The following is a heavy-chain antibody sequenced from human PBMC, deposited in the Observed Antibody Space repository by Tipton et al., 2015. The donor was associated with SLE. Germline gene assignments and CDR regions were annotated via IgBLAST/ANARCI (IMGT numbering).Heavy chain of an antibody. D-gene: IGHD1-26*01. CDR3: VRHVRRVGTDWYFDL. CDR1: GGSISTYY. Sequence: TLSLTCTVSGGSISTYYWTWIRQPAGKGLEWIGYIYYSGSANYNPSLKSRVTMSVDTTKNQFSLKLSSVTAADTAVYYCVRHVRRVGTDWYFDLWGRCTLVPVSS. J-gene: IGHJ2*01. V-gene: IGHV4-59*08. CDR2: IYYSGSA.